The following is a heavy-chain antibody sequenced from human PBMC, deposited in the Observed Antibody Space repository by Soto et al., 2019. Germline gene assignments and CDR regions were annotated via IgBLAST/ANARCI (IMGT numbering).Heavy chain of an antibody. CDR2: IYRRDDEKT. V-gene: IGHV3-66*01. CDR3: ARDRDYFWGSLDS. CDR1: GFSVGAND. Sequence: GGSLRLSCAASGFSVGANDMNWDRQAPGRGLEWVALIYRRDDEKTYYANSVKGRFTISRDTSTNTVSLQMNSLRVEDTAIYYCARDRDYFWGSLDSWGQGALVTVSS. D-gene: IGHD3-16*01. J-gene: IGHJ4*02.